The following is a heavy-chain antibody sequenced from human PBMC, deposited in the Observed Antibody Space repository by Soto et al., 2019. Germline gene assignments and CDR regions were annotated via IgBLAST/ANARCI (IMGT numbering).Heavy chain of an antibody. V-gene: IGHV1-69*13. CDR1: GGTFSSYS. CDR2: IIPPFYTT. D-gene: IGHD2-21*01. CDR3: SILLLFTATDTFSYYNGMDV. Sequence: ASVKVSCKASGGTFSSYSISWVRQAPGQGLEWMGGIIPPFYTTNYAQKFQGRVTMTADESTSTGYMELSSLRLDDTAVYYCSILLLFTATDTFSYYNGMDVWGQGTTVTVSS. J-gene: IGHJ6*02.